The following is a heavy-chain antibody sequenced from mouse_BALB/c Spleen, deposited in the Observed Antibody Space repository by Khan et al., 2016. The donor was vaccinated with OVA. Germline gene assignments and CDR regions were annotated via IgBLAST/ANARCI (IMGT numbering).Heavy chain of an antibody. V-gene: IGHV1S29*02. CDR3: ARSGYGSFAY. Sequence: VQLQQSGPELVKPGASVRISCKTSGYTFTDFNLDWVKQSHGKSLEWMGYIFPNNGGTGYNQKFKTKATLTVDSSSSTAYMELRSLTSEDSAVYYCARSGYGSFAYWGQGTLVTVSA. CDR2: IFPNNGGT. CDR1: GYTFTDFN. J-gene: IGHJ3*01. D-gene: IGHD1-2*01.